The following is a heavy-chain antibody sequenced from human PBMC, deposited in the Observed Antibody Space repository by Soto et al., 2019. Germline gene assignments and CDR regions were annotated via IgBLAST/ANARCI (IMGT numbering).Heavy chain of an antibody. CDR1: GFTFSSYG. D-gene: IGHD1-7*01. CDR3: ARARELRYYYYGMDV. CDR2: IWYDGSNK. Sequence: GGSLRLSCAASGFTFSSYGMHWVRQAPGKGLEWVAVIWYDGSNKYYADSVKGRFTISRDNSKNTLYPQMNSLRAEDTAVYYCARARELRYYYYGMDVWGQGTTVTVSS. J-gene: IGHJ6*02. V-gene: IGHV3-33*01.